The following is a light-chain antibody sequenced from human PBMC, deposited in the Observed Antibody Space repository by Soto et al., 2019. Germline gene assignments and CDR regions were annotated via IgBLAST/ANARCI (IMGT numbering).Light chain of an antibody. CDR2: DVT. CDR1: SSDVGAYNY. V-gene: IGLV2-11*01. J-gene: IGLJ2*01. Sequence: QSALTQPRSVSGSPGQSVTISCTGTSSDVGAYNYVSWHQQHPGKAPKLVIYDVTQRPSGVPDRFSASKSGITASLTISGLQADDEADYYCCSYAAGDRFKFGGGTKLTVL. CDR3: CSYAAGDRFK.